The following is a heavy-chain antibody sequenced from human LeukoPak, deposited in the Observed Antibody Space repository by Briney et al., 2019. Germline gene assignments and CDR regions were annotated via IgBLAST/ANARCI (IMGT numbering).Heavy chain of an antibody. V-gene: IGHV4-59*08. J-gene: IGHJ4*02. D-gene: IGHD3-10*01. Sequence: SETLSLTCTVSGGSISGYFWSWIRQPPGKGLEWIGYIHYSGSTNYNPSLNSRVTISVDTSKNQCSLRLSSVTAADTAVYYCARYGITIVRGGKYYFDSWGQGTLVTVSS. CDR2: IHYSGST. CDR1: GGSISGYF. CDR3: ARYGITIVRGGKYYFDS.